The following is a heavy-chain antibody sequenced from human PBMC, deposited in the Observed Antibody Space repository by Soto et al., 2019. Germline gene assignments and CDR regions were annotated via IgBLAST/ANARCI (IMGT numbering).Heavy chain of an antibody. D-gene: IGHD4-17*01. CDR1: GGSISSYY. CDR2: IYYSGIT. V-gene: IGHV4-59*08. Sequence: SETLSLTCTVSGGSISSYYWSWIRQPPGKGLEWIGYIYYSGITDYNPSLKSRVTISVDTSKSQFSLKLSSVTAADTAVYYCAIYGGNSVYFDYWGQGTLVTVS. CDR3: AIYGGNSVYFDY. J-gene: IGHJ4*02.